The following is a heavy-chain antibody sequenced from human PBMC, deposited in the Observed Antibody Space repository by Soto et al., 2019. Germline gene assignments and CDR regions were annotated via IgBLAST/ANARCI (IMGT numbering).Heavy chain of an antibody. CDR1: GFTFSSLV. CDR2: INTDGSST. Sequence: EVQLVESGGGLVQHGGSLRLSCAVSGFTFSSLVMHWVRQARGEGLVWVSRINTDGSSTSYADSVKGRFTISRDNAKNARYLQMNSLRVEDKAMYYCAKRVVDTFGLAYWGQGTLVTVSS. V-gene: IGHV3-74*01. D-gene: IGHD2-2*01. J-gene: IGHJ4*01. CDR3: AKRVVDTFGLAY.